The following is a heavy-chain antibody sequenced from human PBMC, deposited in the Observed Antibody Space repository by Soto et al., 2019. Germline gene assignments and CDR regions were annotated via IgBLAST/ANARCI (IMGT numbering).Heavy chain of an antibody. Sequence: ASVKVSCKASGGTFSSYTISWVRQAPGQGLEWMGRIIPILGIANYAQKFQGRVTITADKSTSTAYMELSSLRSEDTAVYYCASGPILTGYYLDYWGQGTLVTVSS. D-gene: IGHD3-9*01. CDR1: GGTFSSYT. CDR2: IIPILGIA. V-gene: IGHV1-69*02. J-gene: IGHJ4*02. CDR3: ASGPILTGYYLDY.